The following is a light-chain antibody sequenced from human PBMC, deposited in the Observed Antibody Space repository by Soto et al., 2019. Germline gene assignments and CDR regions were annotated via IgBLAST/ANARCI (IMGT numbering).Light chain of an antibody. J-gene: IGKJ1*01. CDR2: KAS. Sequence: DIQMTQSPSTLSASVGDRVTITCRASQSINSWWAWYQQKPGKAPKLLIYKASSLESGVPSRFSGSGSGTALTITISSLRPDDFATYYCQEYNSYWTFGHGTKVEIK. CDR1: QSINSW. V-gene: IGKV1-5*03. CDR3: QEYNSYWT.